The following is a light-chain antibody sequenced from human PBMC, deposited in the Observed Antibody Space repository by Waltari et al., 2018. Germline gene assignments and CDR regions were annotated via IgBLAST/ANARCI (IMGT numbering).Light chain of an antibody. CDR2: WAS. Sequence: DIVMTQSPDPLALSLGETATINCTSRQSVLYSSTNRNCLAWYQQKPGQPPKLLIYWASTRESGVPDRFIGSESGTDFTLTISSLQAEDVAVYYCQQCYNSPLTFGGGTKVAIK. CDR3: QQCYNSPLT. V-gene: IGKV4-1*01. CDR1: QSVLYSSTNRNC. J-gene: IGKJ4*01.